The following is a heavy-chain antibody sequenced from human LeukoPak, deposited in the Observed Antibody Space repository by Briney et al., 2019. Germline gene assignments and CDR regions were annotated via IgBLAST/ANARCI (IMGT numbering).Heavy chain of an antibody. D-gene: IGHD2-2*01. CDR2: IYYSGST. CDR1: GGSISSSSYY. V-gene: IGHV4-39*07. J-gene: IGHJ4*02. Sequence: SETLSLTCTVSGGSISSSSYYWGWIRQPPGKGLEWIGSIYYSGSTYYNPSLKSRVTISVDTSKNQFSLKLSSVTAADTAVYYCARVPLLLYCSSTSCYDYWGQGTLVTVSS. CDR3: ARVPLLLYCSSTSCYDY.